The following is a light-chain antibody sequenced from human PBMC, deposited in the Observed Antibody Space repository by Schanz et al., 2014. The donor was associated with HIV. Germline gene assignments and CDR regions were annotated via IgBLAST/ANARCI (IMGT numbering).Light chain of an antibody. J-gene: IGLJ3*02. CDR1: SSNVGSNT. CDR3: AGWDDSLNVWV. Sequence: QSVLTQPPSASGTPGQRVTISCSGSSSNVGSNTVNWYQHLPGTAPKLLMYANNQRASGVPDRFSGSDSGASASLAISGLQSEDEADYYCAGWDDSLNVWVFGGGTKLTVL. V-gene: IGLV1-44*01. CDR2: ANN.